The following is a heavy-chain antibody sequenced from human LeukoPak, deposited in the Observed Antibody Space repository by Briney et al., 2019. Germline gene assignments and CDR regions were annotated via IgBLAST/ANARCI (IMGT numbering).Heavy chain of an antibody. V-gene: IGHV4-61*02. J-gene: IGHJ4*02. Sequence: SQTLSLTCTVSGGSVSSGSYYWSWIRQPAGKGLEWIGRIYPSGSPIYPSGTTHYNPSLKSRVTISVDTSKNQFSLKVDSVTAADAAVYFCARGTGTTNFDYWGQGTLVTVSS. CDR3: ARGTGTTNFDY. D-gene: IGHD1-1*01. CDR2: IYPSGSPIYPSGTT. CDR1: GGSVSSGSYY.